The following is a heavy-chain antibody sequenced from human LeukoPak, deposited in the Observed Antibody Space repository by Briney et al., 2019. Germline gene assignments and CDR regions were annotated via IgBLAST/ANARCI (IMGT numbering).Heavy chain of an antibody. CDR3: AKGRSAGSFDY. Sequence: GGSLRLSCVASGFTFSSYAMTWVRRAPGKGLEWVSLISSSGDSTYYADFVKGRFTISRDNSKNTLYLQMNSLRAEDTAVYYCAKGRSAGSFDYWGQGTLVTVSS. D-gene: IGHD6-13*01. CDR2: ISSSGDST. J-gene: IGHJ4*02. V-gene: IGHV3-23*01. CDR1: GFTFSSYA.